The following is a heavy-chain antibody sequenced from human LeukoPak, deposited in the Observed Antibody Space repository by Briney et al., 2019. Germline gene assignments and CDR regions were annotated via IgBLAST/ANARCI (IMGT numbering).Heavy chain of an antibody. J-gene: IGHJ4*02. V-gene: IGHV4-39*01. CDR1: GGSISSSSYY. D-gene: IGHD6-13*01. CDR3: ARSLVSSSWIDY. Sequence: PSETLSLTCTVSGGSISSSSYYWGWIRQPPGKGLEWIGSIYYSGSTYYNPSLKSRVTISVDTSKNQFSLKLSSVTAADTAVYYCARSLVSSSWIDYWGQGTLVTVSS. CDR2: IYYSGST.